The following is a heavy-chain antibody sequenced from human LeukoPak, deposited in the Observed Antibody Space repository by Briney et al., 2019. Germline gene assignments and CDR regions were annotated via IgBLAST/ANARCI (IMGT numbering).Heavy chain of an antibody. D-gene: IGHD3-9*01. Sequence: PSETLPLTCTVSGGSISSYYWSWIRQPPGKGLEWIGYIHNSGSTSYDPSLKSRVTISVDTSKNQFSLKLSSVTAADTAVYYCARSLMYYNILTGYSPQNFDYWGQGTLVTVSS. J-gene: IGHJ4*02. V-gene: IGHV4-59*01. CDR3: ARSLMYYNILTGYSPQNFDY. CDR2: IHNSGST. CDR1: GGSISSYY.